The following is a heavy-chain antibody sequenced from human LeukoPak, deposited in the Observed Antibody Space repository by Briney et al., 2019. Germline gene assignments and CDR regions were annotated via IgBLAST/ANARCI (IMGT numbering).Heavy chain of an antibody. V-gene: IGHV4-39*02. CDR3: ARDEALPAATNMDV. J-gene: IGHJ6*04. Sequence: SETLSLTCTVSGGSISSSSYYRGWIRQPPGKGLEWIGSIYYSGSTYYNPSLKSRVTISVDTSKNQFSLKLSSVTAADTAVYYCARDEALPAATNMDVWGKGTTVTVSS. CDR2: IYYSGST. CDR1: GGSISSSSYY. D-gene: IGHD2-2*01.